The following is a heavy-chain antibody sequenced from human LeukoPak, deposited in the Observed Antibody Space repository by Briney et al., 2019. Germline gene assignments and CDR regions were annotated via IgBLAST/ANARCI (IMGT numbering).Heavy chain of an antibody. Sequence: GGSLRLSCAASGFTFSRYWMHWVRQAPGKGLVWVSRINSDGSSTNYADSVKGRFTISRDNAKNMLYLQMNSLRAEDTAVYYCARVRRNIGVPRGYYDYVWGSYRGDAFDIWGQGTMVTVSS. CDR3: ARVRRNIGVPRGYYDYVWGSYRGDAFDI. CDR1: GFTFSRYW. CDR2: INSDGSST. V-gene: IGHV3-74*01. D-gene: IGHD3-16*02. J-gene: IGHJ3*02.